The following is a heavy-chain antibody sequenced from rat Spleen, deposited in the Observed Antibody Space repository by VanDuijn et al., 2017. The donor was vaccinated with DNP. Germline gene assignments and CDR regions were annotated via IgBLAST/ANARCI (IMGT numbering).Heavy chain of an antibody. CDR1: GFIFSDYY. D-gene: IGHD4-3*01. CDR3: VRWYNSGYYFDY. CDR2: ISPDGGTT. J-gene: IGHJ2*01. V-gene: IGHV5-25*01. Sequence: EVRLVQSGGGLVQPGRSLKLSCAVSGFIFSDYYMSWVRQAPTKGLEWVASISPDGGTTYYRDSVKGRFTISRDNGKDSLYLQMDSLRSDDTATYYCVRWYNSGYYFDYWGQGVMVTVSS.